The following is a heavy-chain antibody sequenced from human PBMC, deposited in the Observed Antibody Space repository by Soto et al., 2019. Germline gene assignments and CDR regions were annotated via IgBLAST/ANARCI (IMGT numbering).Heavy chain of an antibody. CDR3: PKEPVGPDWYFDL. V-gene: IGHV3-23*01. CDR2: ISGSGIST. CDR1: GFTFRSYA. Sequence: DVQLLESGGGLVQPGGSLRLSCAASGFTFRSYAMSWVRQAPGKGLEWVSVISGSGISTHYADSVKGRFTVSRDNSNNTIYLQMNSLRAEDTAVYNCPKEPVGPDWYFDLWGRGTLVNVSS. J-gene: IGHJ2*01.